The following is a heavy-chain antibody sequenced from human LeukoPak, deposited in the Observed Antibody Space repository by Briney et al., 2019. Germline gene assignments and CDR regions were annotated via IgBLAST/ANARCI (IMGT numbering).Heavy chain of an antibody. Sequence: GGSLRLSCAASGFTFSNYAMSWVRRAPGKGLEWVSGISYSGGTTYYADSVKGRFTISRDNSKNTLYLQMNSLRAEDTAVYYCAKTFIAFGAWSPFDYWGQGTLVTVSS. J-gene: IGHJ4*02. CDR2: ISYSGGTT. D-gene: IGHD3-16*01. CDR1: GFTFSNYA. V-gene: IGHV3-23*01. CDR3: AKTFIAFGAWSPFDY.